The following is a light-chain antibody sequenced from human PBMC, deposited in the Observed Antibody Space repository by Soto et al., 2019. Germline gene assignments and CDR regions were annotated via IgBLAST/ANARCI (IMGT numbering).Light chain of an antibody. CDR1: NSNIGNNP. Sequence: QSVLTQPPSVSAAPGQRVTISCSGSNSNIGNNPVNWYQQLPGKAPKLLIHYDDRVPSGVSDRFSGSKSGTSASLAISALQSEDEADYYCAAWDDSLNGPVFGGGTKLTVL. CDR3: AAWDDSLNGPV. CDR2: YDD. J-gene: IGLJ3*02. V-gene: IGLV1-36*01.